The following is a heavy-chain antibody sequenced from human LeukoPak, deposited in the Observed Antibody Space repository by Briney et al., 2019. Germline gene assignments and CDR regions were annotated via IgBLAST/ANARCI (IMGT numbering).Heavy chain of an antibody. D-gene: IGHD1-26*01. J-gene: IGHJ4*02. Sequence: LSLTCAVYGGSFGGYYWSWIRQAPGKGLEWVSYISSSGSTIYYADSVKGRFTISRDNAKNSLYLQMNSPRAEDTAVYYCARGWWELPFDYWGQGTLVTVSS. V-gene: IGHV3-11*01. CDR1: GGSFGGYY. CDR2: ISSSGSTI. CDR3: ARGWWELPFDY.